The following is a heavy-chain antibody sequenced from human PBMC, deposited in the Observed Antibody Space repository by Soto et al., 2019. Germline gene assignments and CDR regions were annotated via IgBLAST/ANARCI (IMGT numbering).Heavy chain of an antibody. D-gene: IGHD3-10*01. CDR3: VRVWGGAFDI. V-gene: IGHV4-34*01. CDR2: INNSGST. Sequence: PSETLSLTCAVYGGSFSGYYWSWIRQPPGKGLEWIGEINNSGSTNYNPSLKSRVTISVDTSKNHFSLKKSSVTAADTAVYYCVRVWGGAFDIWGQGTMVTVSS. CDR1: GGSFSGYY. J-gene: IGHJ3*02.